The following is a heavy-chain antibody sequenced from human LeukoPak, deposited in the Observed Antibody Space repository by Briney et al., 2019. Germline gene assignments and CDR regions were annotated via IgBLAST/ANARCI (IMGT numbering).Heavy chain of an antibody. V-gene: IGHV1-18*01. CDR1: GYTFTSYG. CDR3: ARTDRYNYDRNGYQLYYFDY. D-gene: IGHD3-22*01. J-gene: IGHJ4*02. Sequence: ASVKVSCKASGYTFTSYGISWVRQAPGQGLEWMGWISAYNGNTNYAQKFQGRVTMTRDTSISTAYMELSRLRSDDRAVYYCARTDRYNYDRNGYQLYYFDYWGQGTLVTVSS. CDR2: ISAYNGNT.